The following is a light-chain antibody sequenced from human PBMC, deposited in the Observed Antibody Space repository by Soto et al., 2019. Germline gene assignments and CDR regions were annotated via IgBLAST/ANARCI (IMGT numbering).Light chain of an antibody. CDR2: VAS. CDR3: QQSFTTPLT. Sequence: DIQMTQSPSSVSASVGGRVTITCRASQGISSWLAWYQQKPGKAPNVLINVASTLRSGVPSRFSGSGSGTDFNLTINSLQPEDFATYFCQQSFTTPLTFGGGTKVDIK. J-gene: IGKJ4*01. V-gene: IGKV1-12*01. CDR1: QGISSW.